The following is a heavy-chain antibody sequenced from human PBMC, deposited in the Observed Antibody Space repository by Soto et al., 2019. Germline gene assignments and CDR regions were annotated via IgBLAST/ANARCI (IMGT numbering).Heavy chain of an antibody. CDR2: IYYSGSS. D-gene: IGHD1-1*01. CDR3: ASHPLIWSDAHX. Sequence: SETLSLTCTVSGGSITSSGYYWAWIRQPPGKGLQFVGTIYYSGSSYSDPSLKSRLSMSVDTSKNQFSLTMKSVTAADTGVYYCASHPLIWSDAHXWGQGVLVTVSX. V-gene: IGHV4-39*01. CDR1: GGSITSSGYY. J-gene: IGHJ4*02.